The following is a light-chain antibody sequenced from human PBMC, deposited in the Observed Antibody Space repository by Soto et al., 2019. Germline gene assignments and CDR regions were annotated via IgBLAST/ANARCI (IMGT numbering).Light chain of an antibody. CDR2: AAS. CDR3: QHVGSSPGFT. Sequence: EIVLTQSPGTLSLSPGERATLSCRASQSINNRYLAWYQQKPGKAPMLLIYAASSRATGIPDRFSGSGSGSDFTLAISSLEPEDLAVSYGQHVGSSPGFTFGPGTKVYIK. V-gene: IGKV3-20*01. CDR1: QSINNRY. J-gene: IGKJ3*01.